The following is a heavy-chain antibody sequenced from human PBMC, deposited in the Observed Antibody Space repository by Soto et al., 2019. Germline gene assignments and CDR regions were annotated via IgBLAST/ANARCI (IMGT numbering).Heavy chain of an antibody. CDR2: IVVGSGNT. CDR3: AAVARNLDALDI. V-gene: IGHV1-58*01. Sequence: GSSVKVSCNACRVTFASSAVQSVRQARGQRLEWIGWIVVGSGNTNYAQKFKERVPITRDMSKSTAYMELSSLRSEDTAVYYCAAVARNLDALDIWGQGTMVTVSS. J-gene: IGHJ3*02. D-gene: IGHD1-1*01. CDR1: RVTFASSA.